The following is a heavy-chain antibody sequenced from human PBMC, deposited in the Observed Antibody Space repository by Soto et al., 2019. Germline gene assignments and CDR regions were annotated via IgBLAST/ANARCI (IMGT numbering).Heavy chain of an antibody. CDR1: GGSISSGGYY. J-gene: IGHJ4*02. CDR3: ARKAYGEFLFDY. D-gene: IGHD3-10*01. V-gene: IGHV4-31*03. Sequence: QVQLQESGPGLVKPSQTLSLTCTVSGGSISSGGYYWSWIRQHPGKGLEWIGYIYYSGSTYYNPSLRSRVTISVDTSKNQFSLKVNSVTAADTAVYYCARKAYGEFLFDYWGQGTLVTVSS. CDR2: IYYSGST.